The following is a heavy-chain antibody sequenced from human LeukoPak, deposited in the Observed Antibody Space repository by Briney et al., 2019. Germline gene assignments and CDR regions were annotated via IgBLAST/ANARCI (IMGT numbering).Heavy chain of an antibody. CDR3: ARGSSGYTYYFDY. D-gene: IGHD3-22*01. CDR2: IYDSGST. V-gene: IGHV4-59*01. J-gene: IGHJ4*02. Sequence: SETLSLTCTVSGDSISSYYWGWIRQPPGKGREGIGYIYDSGSTKYNPSLKSRVTISVDTSKSQFSLRLSSVTAADTAVYYCARGSSGYTYYFDYWGQGTLVTVSS. CDR1: GDSISSYY.